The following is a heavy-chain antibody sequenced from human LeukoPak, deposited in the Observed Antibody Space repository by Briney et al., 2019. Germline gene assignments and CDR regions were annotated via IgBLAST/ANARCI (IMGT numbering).Heavy chain of an antibody. CDR3: ARGRFLEWLNIMDV. J-gene: IGHJ6*04. V-gene: IGHV3-30*01. CDR2: ISYDGSNK. D-gene: IGHD3-3*01. Sequence: PRGSLRLSSAASGFTFSSYAMHWVRQAPGKGLEWVAVISYDGSNKYYADSVKGRFTISRDNSKNTLYLQMNSLRAEDTAVYYCARGRFLEWLNIMDVWGKGTTVTVSS. CDR1: GFTFSSYA.